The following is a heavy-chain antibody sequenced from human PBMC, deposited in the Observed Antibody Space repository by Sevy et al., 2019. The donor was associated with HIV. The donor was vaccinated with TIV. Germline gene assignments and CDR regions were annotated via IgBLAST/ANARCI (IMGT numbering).Heavy chain of an antibody. Sequence: SETLSLTCTVSGASIRDSSYDWAWIRQPPGKGLEWIGNIYSYGETYYNSSLKSRVTISVDTSKNQFSLSLTSVTAADTAIYFCARSMEQQLDAFDIWGQRTMVTVSS. CDR1: GASIRDSSYD. D-gene: IGHD6-13*01. CDR3: ARSMEQQLDAFDI. CDR2: IYSYGET. J-gene: IGHJ3*02. V-gene: IGHV4-39*01.